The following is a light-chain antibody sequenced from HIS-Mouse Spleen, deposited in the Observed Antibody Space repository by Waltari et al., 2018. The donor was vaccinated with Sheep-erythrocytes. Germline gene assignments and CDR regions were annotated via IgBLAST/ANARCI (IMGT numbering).Light chain of an antibody. V-gene: IGLV2-23*01. CDR2: EGS. Sequence: QSALTQPRSVSGSPGQSVTISCTGTSSDVGGYNYVSWYQQHPGKAPKLMIYEGSKRPSGVSNRFSGSKSGNTASLTISGLQAEDEADYYCCSYAGSSTLVFGGGTKLTFL. CDR1: SSDVGGYNY. CDR3: CSYAGSSTLV. J-gene: IGLJ2*01.